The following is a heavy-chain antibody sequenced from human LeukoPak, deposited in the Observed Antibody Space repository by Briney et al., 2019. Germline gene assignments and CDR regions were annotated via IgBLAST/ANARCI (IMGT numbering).Heavy chain of an antibody. CDR2: IVHSGST. Sequence: SETLSLTCGVYGGSFSGYYWSWIRQPPGKGLEWIGEIVHSGSTNYNPSLKSRVTISVDTSKNQFSLKLSSVTAADTAVYYCARQTGRGYDYVWGSYRYTSFDYWGQGTLVTVSS. CDR3: ARQTGRGYDYVWGSYRYTSFDY. D-gene: IGHD3-16*02. V-gene: IGHV4-34*12. J-gene: IGHJ4*02. CDR1: GGSFSGYY.